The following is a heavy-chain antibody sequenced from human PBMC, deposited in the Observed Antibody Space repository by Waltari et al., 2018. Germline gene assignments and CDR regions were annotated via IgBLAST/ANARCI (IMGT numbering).Heavy chain of an antibody. J-gene: IGHJ4*02. CDR3: AKDSLGVDNTHDY. CDR1: GFTFGSYG. D-gene: IGHD3-3*01. V-gene: IGHV3-30*02. CDR2: IRYDGSNK. Sequence: QVQLVESGGGVVQPGGSLRLSCAASGFTFGSYGMHWVRLAPGKGLEWVAFIRYDGSNKYYADSVKGRFTISRDNSKNTLYLQMNSLRAEDTAVYYCAKDSLGVDNTHDYWGQGTLVTVSS.